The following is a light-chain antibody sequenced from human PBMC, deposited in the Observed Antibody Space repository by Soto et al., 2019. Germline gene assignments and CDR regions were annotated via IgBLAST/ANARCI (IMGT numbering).Light chain of an antibody. Sequence: DIVMTQSPDSLAVSLGERATINCKSSQSVLYSSNNKNYLAWYQQRPGQPPKLLIYWASTRESGVSDRFSGSGSGTDFTLTITSLQAEDVAAYSCQQYESTPPTFGQGTKLEIK. CDR1: QSVLYSSNNKNY. J-gene: IGKJ2*01. CDR3: QQYESTPPT. V-gene: IGKV4-1*01. CDR2: WAS.